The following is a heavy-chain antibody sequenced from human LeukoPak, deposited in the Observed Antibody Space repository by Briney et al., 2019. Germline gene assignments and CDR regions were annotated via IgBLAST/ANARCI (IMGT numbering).Heavy chain of an antibody. V-gene: IGHV4-39*07. CDR3: ARGKYRAQTQLDY. CDR1: GDSITITNYY. Sequence: SETLSLTCTVSGDSITITNYYWGWIRQPPGKGLEWVGNIYHDGSTYYNPSLKSRVTISVDTSKNQFSLKLSSVTAADTAVYYCARGKYRAQTQLDYWGQGTLVTVSS. CDR2: IYHDGST. J-gene: IGHJ4*02. D-gene: IGHD2-2*01.